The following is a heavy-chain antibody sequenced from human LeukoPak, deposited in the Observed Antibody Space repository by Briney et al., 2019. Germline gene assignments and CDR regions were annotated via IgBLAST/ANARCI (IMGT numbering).Heavy chain of an antibody. D-gene: IGHD6-13*01. CDR3: ARIAAAGTVDWFDP. CDR1: GGSLSSYY. CDR2: IYYSGST. V-gene: IGHV4-59*12. Sequence: SETLSLTCTVSGGSLSSYYWSWIRQPPGKGLEWIGYIYYSGSTNYNPSLTSRVTISVDTSKNQFSLKLSSVTAADTAVYYCARIAAAGTVDWFDPWGQGTLVTVSS. J-gene: IGHJ5*02.